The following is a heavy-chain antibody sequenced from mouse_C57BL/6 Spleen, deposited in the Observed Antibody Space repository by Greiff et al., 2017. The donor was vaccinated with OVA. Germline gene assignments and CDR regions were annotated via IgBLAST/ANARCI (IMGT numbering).Heavy chain of an antibody. Sequence: QVQLKQSGPELVKPGASVKISCKASGYAFSSSWMNWVKQRPGKGLEWIGRIYPGDGDTNYNGKFKGKATLTADKSSSTAYMQLSSLTSEDSAVYFCARWYYGSSYVYAMDYWGQGTSVTVSS. CDR2: IYPGDGDT. CDR1: GYAFSSSW. D-gene: IGHD1-1*01. V-gene: IGHV1-82*01. J-gene: IGHJ4*01. CDR3: ARWYYGSSYVYAMDY.